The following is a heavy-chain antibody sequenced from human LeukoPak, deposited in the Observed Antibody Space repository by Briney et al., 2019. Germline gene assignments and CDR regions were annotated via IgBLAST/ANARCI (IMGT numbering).Heavy chain of an antibody. Sequence: ASVKVSCKASGYTFTGYYMHWVRQAPGQGLEWMGWINPNSGGTNYAQKFQGRVTMTRDTSISTAYMELSRLRSDDTAVYYCARGKEGYCSSTSCYTRLRYYYYMDVWGKGTTVTVSS. CDR2: INPNSGGT. V-gene: IGHV1-2*02. D-gene: IGHD2-2*02. CDR1: GYTFTGYY. CDR3: ARGKEGYCSSTSCYTRLRYYYYMDV. J-gene: IGHJ6*03.